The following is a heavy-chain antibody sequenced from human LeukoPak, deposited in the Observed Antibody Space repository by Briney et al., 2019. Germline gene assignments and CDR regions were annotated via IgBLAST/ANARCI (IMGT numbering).Heavy chain of an antibody. CDR3: ARGSTVTTPGGMDV. CDR1: GGSFSGYY. Sequence: SETLSLTCAVYGGSFSGYYWSWIRQPPGEGLEWIGEINHSGSTNYNPSLKSRVTISVDTSKNQFSLKLSSVTAADTAVYYCARGSTVTTPGGMDVWGQGTTVTVSS. J-gene: IGHJ6*02. D-gene: IGHD4-17*01. CDR2: INHSGST. V-gene: IGHV4-34*01.